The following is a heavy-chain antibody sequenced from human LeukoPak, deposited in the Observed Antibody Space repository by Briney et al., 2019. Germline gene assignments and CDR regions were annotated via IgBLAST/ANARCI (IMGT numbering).Heavy chain of an antibody. CDR3: AKEAQGCSITSCYFDS. V-gene: IGHV3-23*01. J-gene: IGHJ4*02. CDR1: GGSISSSSYY. D-gene: IGHD2-2*01. CDR2: ISGSGGNT. Sequence: ETLSLTCTVSGGSISSSSYYWGWIRQPPGKGLEWVSAISGSGGNTYYADSVKGRFTISRDNSKNTLFLQMNSLRAEDTAVYYCAKEAQGCSITSCYFDSWGQGTLVTVSS.